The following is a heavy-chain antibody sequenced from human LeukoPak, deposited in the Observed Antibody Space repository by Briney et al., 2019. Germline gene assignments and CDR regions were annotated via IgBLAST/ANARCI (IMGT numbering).Heavy chain of an antibody. J-gene: IGHJ4*02. CDR1: GFTFSSYS. Sequence: PGGSLRLSCAASGFTFSSYSMNWVRQAPGKGLEWVSSISSSSSYIYYADSVKGRFTISRDNAKNSLYLQMNSLRAEDTAVYYCAKRIQSAMAMGYWGKGTLVTVSS. CDR2: ISSSSSYI. CDR3: AKRIQSAMAMGY. D-gene: IGHD5-18*01. V-gene: IGHV3-21*04.